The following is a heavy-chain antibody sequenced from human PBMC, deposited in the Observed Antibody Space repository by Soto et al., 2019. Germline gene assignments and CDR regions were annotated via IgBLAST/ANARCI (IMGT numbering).Heavy chain of an antibody. J-gene: IGHJ5*02. V-gene: IGHV4-39*01. D-gene: IGHD4-4*01. CDR2: VYYSGTT. CDR1: GDSIGTSPYY. CDR3: AHILDYNHYGWFAP. Sequence: SETLSLTCTVSGDSIGTSPYYWAWLPQTPGRGLEWIGSVYYSGTTYRNPSLKSRTTLSVDTSKSQFSLMLSSVTAADTGFYYCAHILDYNHYGWFAPWGQGSLVTVSS.